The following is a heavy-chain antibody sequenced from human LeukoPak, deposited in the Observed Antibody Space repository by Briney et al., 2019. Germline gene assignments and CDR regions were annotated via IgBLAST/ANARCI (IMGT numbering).Heavy chain of an antibody. V-gene: IGHV4-59*12. D-gene: IGHD3-10*01. Sequence: PSETLSLTCTVSGGSISSYYWSWIRQPPGKGLEWIGYIYYSGSTDYNPSLRSRVTISGDTSKNQFSLKLNSVTAADTAVYYCASGNGYYYRYFDNWGQGTLLTVSS. CDR1: GGSISSYY. CDR3: ASGNGYYYRYFDN. J-gene: IGHJ4*02. CDR2: IYYSGST.